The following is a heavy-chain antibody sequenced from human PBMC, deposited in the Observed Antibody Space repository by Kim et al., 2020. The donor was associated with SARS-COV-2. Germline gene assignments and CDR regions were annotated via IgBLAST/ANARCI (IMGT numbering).Heavy chain of an antibody. CDR2: INHSGST. D-gene: IGHD2-2*01. CDR3: ARGVAPAAHYVMDV. V-gene: IGHV4-34*01. CDR1: GGSFSGYY. Sequence: SETLSLTCAVYGGSFSGYYWSWIRQPPGKGLESIGEINHSGSTNYNPSLKSRVTISVDTSKNQFSLKLSSVTAADTAVYYCARGVAPAAHYVMDVWGQGTTVTVSS. J-gene: IGHJ6*02.